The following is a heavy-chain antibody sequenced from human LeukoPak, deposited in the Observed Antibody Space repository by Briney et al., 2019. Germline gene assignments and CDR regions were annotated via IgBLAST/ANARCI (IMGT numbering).Heavy chain of an antibody. J-gene: IGHJ4*02. CDR3: AHSKESVGWGDNRHYFDY. CDR2: IYWNDDK. V-gene: IGHV2-5*01. CDR1: GFSLSTSGVG. Sequence: SGPTLVNPTQTLTLTCTFSGFSLSTSGVGVGWIRQPPGKALEWLALIYWNDDKRYSPSLKSRLTITKDTSKNQVVLTMTNMDPVDTATYYCAHSKESVGWGDNRHYFDYWGQGTLVTVSS. D-gene: IGHD3-16*01.